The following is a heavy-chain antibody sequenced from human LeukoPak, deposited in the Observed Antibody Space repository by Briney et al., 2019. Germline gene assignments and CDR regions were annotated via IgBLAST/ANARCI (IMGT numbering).Heavy chain of an antibody. D-gene: IGHD3-22*01. CDR1: GFTFSSYE. V-gene: IGHV3-48*03. J-gene: IGHJ4*02. Sequence: GGSLRLSCAASGFTFSSYEMNWVRQAPGKGLEWVSYISSSGSTIYYADSVKGRFTISRDNAKNSLYLQMNSLGAEDTAIYYCARETRIRNYYDSGAYYYGDYFDYWGQGTLVTVSS. CDR2: ISSSGSTI. CDR3: ARETRIRNYYDSGAYYYGDYFDY.